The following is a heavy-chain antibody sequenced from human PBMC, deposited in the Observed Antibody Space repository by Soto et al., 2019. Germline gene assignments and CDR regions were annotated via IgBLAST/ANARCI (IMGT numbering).Heavy chain of an antibody. D-gene: IGHD1-26*01. CDR3: ARDLFPGGGSYYFDY. V-gene: IGHV3-21*01. Sequence: GGSLRLSCAASGFTFSSYSMNWVRQAPGKGLEWVSSISSSSSYIYYADSVKGRFTISRDNAKNSLYLQMNSLRAEDTAVYYCARDLFPGGGSYYFDYWGQGTLVTVSS. J-gene: IGHJ4*02. CDR2: ISSSSSYI. CDR1: GFTFSSYS.